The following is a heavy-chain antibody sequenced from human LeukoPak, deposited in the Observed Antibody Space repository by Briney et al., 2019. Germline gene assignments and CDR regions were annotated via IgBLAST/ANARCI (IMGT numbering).Heavy chain of an antibody. J-gene: IGHJ2*01. D-gene: IGHD6-19*01. Sequence: GGSLRLSCAASGFTFSSYGMHWVRQAPGKGLEWVAFIRYDGSNKYYADSVEGRFTISRDNSKNTLHLQMNSLRAEDTAVYYCAKDLYSSGWYSPWYFDLWGRGTLVTVSS. CDR1: GFTFSSYG. V-gene: IGHV3-30*02. CDR2: IRYDGSNK. CDR3: AKDLYSSGWYSPWYFDL.